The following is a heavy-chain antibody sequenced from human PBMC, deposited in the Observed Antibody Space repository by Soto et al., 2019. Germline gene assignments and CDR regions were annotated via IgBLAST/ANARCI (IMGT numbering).Heavy chain of an antibody. D-gene: IGHD2-2*02. CDR3: ARGFLAKLLYGVENWFDP. Sequence: KPXETLSLTCSVYGVSFSGYYWSGIRQPPGKGLEWIGEINHSGSTNYNPSLKSRVTISVDTSKNQLSLKLSSVTAADTAVYYCARGFLAKLLYGVENWFDPWGQGTLVTVYS. CDR2: INHSGST. V-gene: IGHV4-34*01. J-gene: IGHJ5*02. CDR1: GVSFSGYY.